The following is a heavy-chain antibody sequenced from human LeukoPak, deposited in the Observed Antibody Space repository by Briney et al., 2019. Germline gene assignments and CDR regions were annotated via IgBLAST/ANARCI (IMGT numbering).Heavy chain of an antibody. CDR3: ARVQAYGGKGYFDY. V-gene: IGHV4-59*01. CDR2: IYYSGST. CDR1: GGSISSYY. D-gene: IGHD4-23*01. J-gene: IGHJ4*02. Sequence: PSETLSLTCTVSGGSISSYYWSWIRQPPGKGLEWIGYIYYSGSTNYNLSLKSRVTISVDTSKNQFSLKLSSVTAADTAVYYCARVQAYGGKGYFDYWGQGTLVTVSS.